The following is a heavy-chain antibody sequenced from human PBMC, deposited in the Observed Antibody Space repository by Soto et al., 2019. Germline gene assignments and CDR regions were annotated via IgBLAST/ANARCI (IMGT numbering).Heavy chain of an antibody. CDR2: IIPIFGTA. Sequence: QVQLVQSGAEVKKPGSSVKVSCKASGGTFSSYAISWLRQAPGQGLEWMGGIIPIFGTANYAQKFQGRVTITADESTSTAYMELSSLRSEDTAVYYCAREGRSGSKNYYYYGMDVWGQGTTVTVSS. J-gene: IGHJ6*02. D-gene: IGHD3-10*01. CDR3: AREGRSGSKNYYYYGMDV. CDR1: GGTFSSYA. V-gene: IGHV1-69*01.